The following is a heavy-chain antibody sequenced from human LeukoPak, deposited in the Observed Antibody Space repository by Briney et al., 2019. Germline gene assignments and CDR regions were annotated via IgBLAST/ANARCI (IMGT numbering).Heavy chain of an antibody. CDR2: ISYDGSNK. J-gene: IGHJ6*02. CDR1: GFTFSSYA. D-gene: IGHD2-2*01. V-gene: IGHV3-30*04. Sequence: PGRSLRLSCAASGFTFSSYAMHWVRQAPGKGLEWVAVISYDGSNKYYADSVKGRFTISRDNSKNTLYLQMNSLRAEDTAVYYCAKDAYCSSTSCYADYYYGMDVWGQGTTVTVSS. CDR3: AKDAYCSSTSCYADYYYGMDV.